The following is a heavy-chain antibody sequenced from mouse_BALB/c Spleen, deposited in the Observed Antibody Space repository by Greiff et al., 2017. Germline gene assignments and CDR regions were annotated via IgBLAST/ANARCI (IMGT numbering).Heavy chain of an antibody. CDR3: ARGIYYGYDWFAD. D-gene: IGHD2-2*01. CDR2: IWSGGST. J-gene: IGHJ3*01. Sequence: VMLVESGPGLVQPSQSLSITCTVSGFSLTSYGVHWVRQSPGKGLEWLGVIWSGGSTDYNAAFISRLSISKDNSKSQVFFKMNSLQANDTAIYYCARGIYYGYDWFADWGQGTLVTVSA. V-gene: IGHV2-2*02. CDR1: GFSLTSYG.